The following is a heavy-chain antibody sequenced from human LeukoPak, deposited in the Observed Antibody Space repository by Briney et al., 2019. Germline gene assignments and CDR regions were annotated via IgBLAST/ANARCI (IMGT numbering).Heavy chain of an antibody. CDR2: IIPIFGIA. J-gene: IGHJ6*02. V-gene: IGHV1-69*04. CDR1: GGTFSGYA. Sequence: ASVKVSCKASGGTFSGYAISWVRQAPGQGLEWMGRIIPIFGIANYAQKFQGRVTITVDKSTSTAYMELSSLRSEDTAVYYCARARKGPYAYYYYGMDVWGQGTTVTVSS. CDR3: ARARKGPYAYYYYGMDV. D-gene: IGHD1-14*01.